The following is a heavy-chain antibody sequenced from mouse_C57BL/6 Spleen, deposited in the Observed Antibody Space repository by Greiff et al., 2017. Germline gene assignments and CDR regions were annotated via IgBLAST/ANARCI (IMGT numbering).Heavy chain of an antibody. V-gene: IGHV1-81*01. CDR1: GYTFTSYG. J-gene: IGHJ2*01. CDR3: ARDGDDGY. CDR2: IYPGSGNT. Sequence: QVQLQQSGAELARPGASVKLSCKASGYTFTSYGISWVKQRTGQGLEWIGEIYPGSGNTYYNEKFKGKATLTADKSSSTAYMELRSLTSEDSAVDFCARDGDDGYWGQGTTLTVSS. D-gene: IGHD2-13*01.